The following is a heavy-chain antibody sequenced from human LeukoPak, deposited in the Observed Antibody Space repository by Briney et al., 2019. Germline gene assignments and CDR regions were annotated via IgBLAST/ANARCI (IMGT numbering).Heavy chain of an antibody. D-gene: IGHD4-17*01. CDR3: ARDKTGDYGDLNWFDP. CDR2: IYTSGST. CDR1: GGSISSYY. V-gene: IGHV4-4*07. J-gene: IGHJ5*02. Sequence: AETLSLTCTVSGGSISSYYWSWMRQPVGKGLEWIGRIYTSGSTKYNPSLKSRVTMSVDTSKNQFSLKLSSVTAADTAVYYCARDKTGDYGDLNWFDPWGQGTLVT.